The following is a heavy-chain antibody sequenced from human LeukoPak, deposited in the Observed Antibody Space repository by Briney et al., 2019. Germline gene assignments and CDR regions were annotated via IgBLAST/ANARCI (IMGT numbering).Heavy chain of an antibody. J-gene: IGHJ4*02. CDR1: GYTFTGYY. D-gene: IGHD6-13*01. CDR3: ASLSGSSWPDY. V-gene: IGHV1-2*02. Sequence: ASVKVSCKASGYTFTGYYMHWVRQAPGQGLEWMGWINPNSGGTNYAQKFQGRVTMTRDTSTSTVYMELSSLRSEDTAVYYCASLSGSSWPDYWGQGTLVTVSS. CDR2: INPNSGGT.